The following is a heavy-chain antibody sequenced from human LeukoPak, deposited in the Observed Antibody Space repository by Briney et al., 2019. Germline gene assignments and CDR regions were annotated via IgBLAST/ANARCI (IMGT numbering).Heavy chain of an antibody. D-gene: IGHD3-22*01. J-gene: IGHJ5*02. Sequence: PGGSLRLACSTSGFTFTNYGMNWIRQAPGKWLEWVSSIKKNGTVVYNADSVKGRFTISRDNAKNSVYLEMSSLRVDDTAVYFCARGRAHYVDSSGYWDFDPWGQGTLVIVSS. CDR1: GFTFTNYG. CDR3: ARGRAHYVDSSGYWDFDP. V-gene: IGHV3-21*06. CDR2: IKKNGTVV.